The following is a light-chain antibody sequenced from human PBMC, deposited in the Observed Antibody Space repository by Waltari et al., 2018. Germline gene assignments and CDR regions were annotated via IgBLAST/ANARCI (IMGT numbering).Light chain of an antibody. J-gene: IGLJ2*01. V-gene: IGLV2-14*03. CDR2: DVS. CDR1: SSDVGDYNY. Sequence: QSALTQPASVSGSPRQSITISCTGTSSDVGDYNYVSWYQQHPGKAPKLVIYDVSKRPSGVSNRFSGSKSGNTASLTISGRQAEDEADYYCSSYTSSSINVLFGGGTKLTVL. CDR3: SSYTSSSINVL.